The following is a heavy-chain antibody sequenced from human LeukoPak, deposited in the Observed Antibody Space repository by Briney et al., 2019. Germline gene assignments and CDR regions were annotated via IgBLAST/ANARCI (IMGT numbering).Heavy chain of an antibody. CDR3: VRGTSGYFDL. CDR2: IYADGTT. V-gene: IGHV3-53*01. D-gene: IGHD3-10*01. Sequence: EGSLRLSCAASGYSVTNNYMTWIRQPPGKGLDWVAHIYADGTTFYRDSAKGRFTLSRDNSQNKLFLQMNSLRADDTAVYYCVRGTSGYFDLWGRGALVTVSS. CDR1: GYSVTNNY. J-gene: IGHJ2*01.